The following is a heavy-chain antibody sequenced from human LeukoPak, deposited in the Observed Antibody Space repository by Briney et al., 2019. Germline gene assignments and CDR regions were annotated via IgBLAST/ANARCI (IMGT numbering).Heavy chain of an antibody. D-gene: IGHD5-18*01. Sequence: GGSLRLSCAASGFTFSSYAMSWVRQAPGKGLEWVSAISGSGGSTYYADSVKGRFTISRDNSKNTLYLQMNSLRAEDTAVYYCARDKDTAMEDRWGSSFDYWGQGTLVTVSS. V-gene: IGHV3-23*01. CDR2: ISGSGGST. CDR3: ARDKDTAMEDRWGSSFDY. J-gene: IGHJ4*02. CDR1: GFTFSSYA.